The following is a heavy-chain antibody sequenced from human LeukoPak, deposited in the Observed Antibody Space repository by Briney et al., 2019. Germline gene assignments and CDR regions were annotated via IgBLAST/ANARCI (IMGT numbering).Heavy chain of an antibody. CDR1: GFTFSSYA. CDR2: ISGSGGST. V-gene: IGHV3-23*01. CDR3: ASGGIAVAGRGLDY. Sequence: PGGSLRLSCAASGFTFSSYAMNWVRQAPGKGLEWVSAISGSGGSTYYADSVKGRFTISRDNSKNTLYLQMNSLRAEDTAVYYCASGGIAVAGRGLDYWGQGTLVTVSS. J-gene: IGHJ4*02. D-gene: IGHD6-19*01.